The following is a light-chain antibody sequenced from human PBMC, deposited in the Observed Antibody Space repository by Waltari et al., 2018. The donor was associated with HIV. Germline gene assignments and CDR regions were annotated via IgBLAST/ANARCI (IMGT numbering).Light chain of an antibody. CDR1: QSILYNSNNKNY. CDR3: QQYYSGRRF. Sequence: DIVMTQSPDSLAVSLGERATINCKSSQSILYNSNNKNYLTWYQQKPGQPPKLLIYWASTRESGVPDRFNGSGSGTNFTLTISSLQAEDVAVYYCQQYYSGRRFFGGGTKVEIK. J-gene: IGKJ4*01. V-gene: IGKV4-1*01. CDR2: WAS.